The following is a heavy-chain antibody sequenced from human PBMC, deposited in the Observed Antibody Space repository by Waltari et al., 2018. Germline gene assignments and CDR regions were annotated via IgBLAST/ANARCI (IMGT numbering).Heavy chain of an antibody. CDR3: ARDQRRGGDYYYYGMDV. CDR2: ISSSSSYI. V-gene: IGHV3-21*01. D-gene: IGHD2-21*01. J-gene: IGHJ6*02. CDR1: GFTFSSYS. Sequence: EVQLVESGGGLVKPGGSLRLSCAASGFTFSSYSMNWVRQAPGKGLEWVSSISSSSSYIYYAESVKGRFTISRDNAKNSLYLQMNSLRAGDTAVYYCARDQRRGGDYYYYGMDVWGQGTTVIVSS.